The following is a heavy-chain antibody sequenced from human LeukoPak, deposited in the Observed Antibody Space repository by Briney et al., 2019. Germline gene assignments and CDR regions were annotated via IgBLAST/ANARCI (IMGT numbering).Heavy chain of an antibody. CDR1: GFTFSSYW. CDR3: ARGVGSSSWYQWFDP. CDR2: IKQDGSEK. Sequence: GGSLRLSCAASGFTFSSYWMSWVRQAPGKGLEWVANIKQDGSEKYYVDSVKGRFTISRDNAKNSLYLQMNSLRAEDTAVYYCARGVGSSSWYQWFDPWGQGTLVTVSS. J-gene: IGHJ5*02. V-gene: IGHV3-7*01. D-gene: IGHD6-13*01.